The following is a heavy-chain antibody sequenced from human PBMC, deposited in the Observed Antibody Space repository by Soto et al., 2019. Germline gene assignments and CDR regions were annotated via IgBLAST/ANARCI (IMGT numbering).Heavy chain of an antibody. CDR3: EKGTPVVTRWAFDI. CDR1: GFTFSSYA. Sequence: GGSLRLSCAASGFTFSSYAMSWVRQAPGKGLEWVSGISGRGGSTYYADSVKGRFTISRDNSKNTLYLQMNSLRAEDSAVYYCEKGTPVVTRWAFDIWGQGTMVTVSS. CDR2: ISGRGGST. J-gene: IGHJ3*02. D-gene: IGHD4-17*01. V-gene: IGHV3-23*01.